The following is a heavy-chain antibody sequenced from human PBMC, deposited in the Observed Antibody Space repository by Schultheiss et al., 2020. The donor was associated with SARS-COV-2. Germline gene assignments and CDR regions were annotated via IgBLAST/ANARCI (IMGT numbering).Heavy chain of an antibody. CDR2: ISSSGSTI. CDR3: ARSQGTSNYDFWSGYYRDYCYYGMDV. V-gene: IGHV3-48*03. J-gene: IGHJ6*02. CDR1: GFTFSSYE. Sequence: GGSLRLSCAASGFTFSSYEMNWVRQAPGKGLEWVSYISSSGSTIYYADSVKGRFTISRDNAKNSLYLQMNSLRAEDTAVYYCARSQGTSNYDFWSGYYRDYCYYGMDVWGQGTTVTVSS. D-gene: IGHD3-3*01.